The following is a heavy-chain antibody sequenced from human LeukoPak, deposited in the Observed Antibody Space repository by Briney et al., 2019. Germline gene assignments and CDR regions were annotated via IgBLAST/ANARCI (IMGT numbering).Heavy chain of an antibody. CDR1: GGTFSSYA. D-gene: IGHD1-7*01. Sequence: RASVKVSCKASGGTFSSYANSWVRQAPGQGLEWMGGIIPIFGTANYAQKFEGRVTITTDESTSTAYMELSSLRSEDTAVYYCARDNYAGANWFDPWGQGTLVTVSS. CDR3: ARDNYAGANWFDP. V-gene: IGHV1-69*05. J-gene: IGHJ5*02. CDR2: IIPIFGTA.